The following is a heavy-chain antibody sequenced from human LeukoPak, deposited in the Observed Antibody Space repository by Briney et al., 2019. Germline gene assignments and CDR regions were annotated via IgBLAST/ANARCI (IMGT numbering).Heavy chain of an antibody. V-gene: IGHV3-21*01. Sequence: GGSLRLSCAASGFTFSSYSMNWVRQAPGKGLEWVSSISSSSSYIYYADSVKGRFTISRDNAKNSLYLQMNSLRAEDTAVYYCARVMILVGAFDIWGQGTMVTVSS. CDR2: ISSSSSYI. CDR3: ARVMILVGAFDI. D-gene: IGHD3-22*01. J-gene: IGHJ3*02. CDR1: GFTFSSYS.